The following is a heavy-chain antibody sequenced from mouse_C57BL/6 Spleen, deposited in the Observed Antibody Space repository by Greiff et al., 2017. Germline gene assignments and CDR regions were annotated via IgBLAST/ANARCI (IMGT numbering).Heavy chain of an antibody. V-gene: IGHV5-16*01. J-gene: IGHJ1*03. D-gene: IGHD2-2*01. Sequence: EVQVVESEGGLVQPGSSMKLSCTASGFTFSDYYMAWVRQVPEKGLEWVANINYDGSSTYYLDSLKSRFIISRDNAKNILYLQMSSLKSEDTATYYCARDGYDVGYWYFDVWGTGTTVTVSS. CDR3: ARDGYDVGYWYFDV. CDR2: INYDGSST. CDR1: GFTFSDYY.